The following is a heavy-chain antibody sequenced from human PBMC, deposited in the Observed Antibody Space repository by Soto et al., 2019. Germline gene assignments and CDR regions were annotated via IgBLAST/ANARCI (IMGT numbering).Heavy chain of an antibody. CDR3: PTGEHSSSDLPFDY. CDR2: IIPIFGTA. V-gene: IGHV1-69*01. CDR1: GGTFSSYA. Sequence: QVQLVQSGAEVKKPGSSVKVSCKASGGTFSSYAISWVRQAPGQGLEWMGGIIPIFGTANYAQKFQGRVKIAADESTSAAYMELSRLRSDDTAGHYCPTGEHSSSDLPFDYWGQGTLVTVAS. D-gene: IGHD6-6*01. J-gene: IGHJ4*02.